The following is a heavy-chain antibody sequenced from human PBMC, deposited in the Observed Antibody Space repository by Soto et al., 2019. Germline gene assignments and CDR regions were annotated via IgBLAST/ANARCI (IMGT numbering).Heavy chain of an antibody. J-gene: IGHJ3*02. V-gene: IGHV3-33*01. CDR1: GFTFSSYG. D-gene: IGHD2-15*01. Sequence: QVQLVESGGGVVQPGRSLRLSCAASGFTFSSYGMHWVRQAPGKGLEWVAVIWYDGSNKYYADSVKGRFIISRDNSKNTLYLQMNSLKAEDTGVYYCARDRSRYCSGGSCYLGDIWGQGTMVTVSS. CDR2: IWYDGSNK. CDR3: ARDRSRYCSGGSCYLGDI.